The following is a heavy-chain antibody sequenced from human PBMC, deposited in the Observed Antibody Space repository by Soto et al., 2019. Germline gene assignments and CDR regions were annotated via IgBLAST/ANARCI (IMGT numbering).Heavy chain of an antibody. V-gene: IGHV5-51*01. Sequence: GESLKISCKGSGYSFTSYWIGWVRQMAGKGLQWMGIIYPGDSDTRYSPSFQCQVTISADKSISTAYLQWSSLKASDTAMYYCARQYSSSWTANFYYYYGMDVWGQRNTVTVSS. J-gene: IGHJ6*02. D-gene: IGHD6-13*01. CDR2: IYPGDSDT. CDR3: ARQYSSSWTANFYYYYGMDV. CDR1: GYSFTSYW.